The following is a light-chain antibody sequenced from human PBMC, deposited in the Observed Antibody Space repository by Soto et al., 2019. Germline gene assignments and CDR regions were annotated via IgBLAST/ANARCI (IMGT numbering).Light chain of an antibody. V-gene: IGKV1-27*01. Sequence: DIQVTQSPSSLSASVGDRVTITCRASQDISGHLAWYQQKPGKVPKLLIYEASTLQSRVPSRFSASGSGTDFTLTISSLQPEDVATYYCQKYNGTPRTFGQGTKVDLK. CDR2: EAS. J-gene: IGKJ1*01. CDR3: QKYNGTPRT. CDR1: QDISGH.